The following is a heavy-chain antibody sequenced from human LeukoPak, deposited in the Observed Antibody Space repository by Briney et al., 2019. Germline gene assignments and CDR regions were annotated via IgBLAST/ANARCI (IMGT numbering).Heavy chain of an antibody. J-gene: IGHJ4*02. D-gene: IGHD2-15*01. CDR2: IYPGDSDT. CDR3: ARRGYCSGGNCFSAPFDY. Sequence: GESLKISCKGSGYSFTSYWIGWGRQMPGKGLEWMGIIYPGDSDTRYSPSFQGQVTISADKSISTAYLHWSSLKASDTAMYYCARRGYCSGGNCFSAPFDYWGQGTLVTVSS. V-gene: IGHV5-51*01. CDR1: GYSFTSYW.